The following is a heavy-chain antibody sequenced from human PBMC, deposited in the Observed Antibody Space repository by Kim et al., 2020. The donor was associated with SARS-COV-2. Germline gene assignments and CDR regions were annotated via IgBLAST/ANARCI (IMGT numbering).Heavy chain of an antibody. CDR3: ASRDYYGSGDY. Sequence: TSYNPPLKSRVTISVDTSKNQFSLKLSSVTAADTAVYYCASRDYYGSGDYWGQGTLVTVSS. CDR2: T. D-gene: IGHD3-10*01. J-gene: IGHJ4*02. V-gene: IGHV4-39*01.